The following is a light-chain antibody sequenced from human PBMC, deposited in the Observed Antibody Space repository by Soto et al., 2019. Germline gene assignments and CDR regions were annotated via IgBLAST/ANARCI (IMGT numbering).Light chain of an antibody. V-gene: IGKV1-5*03. J-gene: IGKJ1*01. Sequence: DIQMTQSPSTLSSSVGDTFTITCRASQNICSWLAWYQQKPGKAPKVLIFKASTLESGVPSRFSGSGSGTEFTLTISSLQPDDFATYYCQLYNSYLWRFGQGTKVDIK. CDR3: QLYNSYLWR. CDR1: QNICSW. CDR2: KAS.